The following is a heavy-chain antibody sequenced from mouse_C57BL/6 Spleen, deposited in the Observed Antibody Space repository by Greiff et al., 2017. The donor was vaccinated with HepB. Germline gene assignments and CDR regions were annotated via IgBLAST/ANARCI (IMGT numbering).Heavy chain of an antibody. CDR3: ARIYGNSWYFDV. J-gene: IGHJ1*03. CDR2: IHPNSGST. CDR1: GYTFTSYW. Sequence: QVQLKESGAELVKPGASVKLSCKASGYTFTSYWMHWVKQRPGQGLEWIGMIHPNSGSTNYNEKFKSKATLTVDKSSSTAYMQLSSLTSEDSAVYYCARIYGNSWYFDVWGTGTTVTVSS. D-gene: IGHD2-1*01. V-gene: IGHV1-64*01.